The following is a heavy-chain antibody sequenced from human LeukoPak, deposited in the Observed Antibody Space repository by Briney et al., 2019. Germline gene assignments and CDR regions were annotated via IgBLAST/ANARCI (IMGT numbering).Heavy chain of an antibody. Sequence: ASVKVSCKASGYTFTSYDINWVRQATGQGLEWMGWMNPNSGNTGYAQKFQGRVTMTRNTSISTAYMELSSLRPEDTAVYYCARARSGYYDSSGHSDYWGQGTLVTVSS. CDR2: MNPNSGNT. CDR3: ARARSGYYDSSGHSDY. CDR1: GYTFTSYD. D-gene: IGHD3-22*01. J-gene: IGHJ4*02. V-gene: IGHV1-8*01.